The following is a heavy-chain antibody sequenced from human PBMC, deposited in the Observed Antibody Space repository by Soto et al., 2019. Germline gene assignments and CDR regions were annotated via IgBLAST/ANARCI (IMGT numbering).Heavy chain of an antibody. J-gene: IGHJ4*02. CDR1: GFTFGSYG. CDR2: MSFDGSNK. V-gene: IGHV3-30*18. Sequence: PWGSLRLSCAASGFTFGSYGMHRVLQAPGKGLEWVAVMSFDGSNKYYADSVKGRFTISRDNSKNTLYLQMNSLRTEDTAVYYCAKDPQYYDFWSGYSDYWGQGTLVTVSS. CDR3: AKDPQYYDFWSGYSDY. D-gene: IGHD3-3*01.